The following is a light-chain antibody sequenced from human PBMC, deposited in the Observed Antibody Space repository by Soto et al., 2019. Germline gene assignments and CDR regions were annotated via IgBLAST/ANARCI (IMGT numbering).Light chain of an antibody. J-gene: IGLJ2*01. CDR2: EVS. Sequence: QSVLTQPASVSGSPGQSITISCTGTSSDVGSYNLVSWYQQHPGKAPKLMIYEVSKRPSGVSNRFSGSKSGNTASLTISGLQAEDEAEYYCCSYAGSSTSLVVFGGGTKVTVL. V-gene: IGLV2-23*02. CDR1: SSDVGSYNL. CDR3: CSYAGSSTSLVV.